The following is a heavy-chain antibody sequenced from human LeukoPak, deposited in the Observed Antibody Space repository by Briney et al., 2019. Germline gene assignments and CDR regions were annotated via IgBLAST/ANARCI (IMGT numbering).Heavy chain of an antibody. D-gene: IGHD6-13*01. CDR3: AKDRSDSNRWYIGDY. CDR1: GVSFSGYA. CDR2: IKYDASDE. V-gene: IGHV3-30*02. Sequence: GGSLRLSCAVSGVSFSGYAMHWVRQAPGKGLEWVGLIKYDASDEYYADSVKGRFTISRDNSKNTLYLQMNSLRVEDTAVYYCAKDRSDSNRWYIGDYWGQGTLVTVSS. J-gene: IGHJ4*02.